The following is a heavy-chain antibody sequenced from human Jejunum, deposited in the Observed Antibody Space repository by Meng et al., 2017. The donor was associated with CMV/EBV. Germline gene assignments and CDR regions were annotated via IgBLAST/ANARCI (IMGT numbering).Heavy chain of an antibody. V-gene: IGHV3-20*01. CDR3: ARRSGHCTGSCYEDY. CDR1: FTVCDYV. CDR2: VNGNGRST. D-gene: IGHD2-8*02. Sequence: FTVCDYVMIWVRQAQGKGLGWVSGVNGNGRSTAYADSVKGRFTISRDNAKNSLFLQMNSLRDEDTALYHCARRSGHCTGSCYEDYWGQGTLVTVSS. J-gene: IGHJ4*02.